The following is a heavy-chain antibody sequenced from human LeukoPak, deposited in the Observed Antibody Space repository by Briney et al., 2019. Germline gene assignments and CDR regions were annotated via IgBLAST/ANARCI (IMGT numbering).Heavy chain of an antibody. CDR3: AKERAVVGVPAFDY. CDR1: GFTFRSYA. CDR2: ISGSGST. D-gene: IGHD6-19*01. Sequence: PGASLRLSCAASGFTFRSYAMSWVRQAPGKGLEWVSAISGSGSTYYADSVKGRFTVYRDNSKNTLYLQMNSLTAEDTAIYYCAKERAVVGVPAFDYWGQGTLVTVSS. J-gene: IGHJ4*02. V-gene: IGHV3-23*01.